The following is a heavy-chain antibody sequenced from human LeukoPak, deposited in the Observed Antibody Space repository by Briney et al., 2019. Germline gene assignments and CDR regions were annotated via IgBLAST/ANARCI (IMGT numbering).Heavy chain of an antibody. D-gene: IGHD3-10*01. V-gene: IGHV3-21*01. Sequence: PGGSLRLSCAASGFTFSSYNMNWVRQAPGKGLEWVSSISSSSSYIYYADSVKGRFTISRDNAKNSLYLQVNSLRAEDTAVYYCARTVNYYYYMDVWGKGTRSPSL. CDR1: GFTFSSYN. CDR3: ARTVNYYYYMDV. CDR2: ISSSSSYI. J-gene: IGHJ6*03.